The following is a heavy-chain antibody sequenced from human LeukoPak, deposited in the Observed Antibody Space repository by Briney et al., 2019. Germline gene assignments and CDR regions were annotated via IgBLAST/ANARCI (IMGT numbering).Heavy chain of an antibody. CDR2: ISAYNGNT. D-gene: IGHD3-22*01. V-gene: IGHV1-18*01. J-gene: IGHJ5*02. CDR3: ARDSPGTYHYDSSGYGNWFDP. Sequence: EASVKVSCKASGYTFTSYGISWVRQAPGQGLEWMGWISAYNGNTKYAQKLQGRVTMTTDTSTSTAYMELRSLRSDDTAVYYCARDSPGTYHYDSSGYGNWFDPWGQGTLVTVSS. CDR1: GYTFTSYG.